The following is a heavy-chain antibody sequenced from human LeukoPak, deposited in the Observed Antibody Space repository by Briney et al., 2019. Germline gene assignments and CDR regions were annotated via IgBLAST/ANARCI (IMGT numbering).Heavy chain of an antibody. Sequence: GGSLRLTCAASGFSFDDYAMHWVRQAPGKGLEWVSGINWNSNSRGYADSVKGRFTISRDNAKNSLYLQMNSLRAEDTAVYYCAELGITMIGGVWGKGTTVTISS. D-gene: IGHD3-10*02. CDR1: GFSFDDYA. J-gene: IGHJ6*04. CDR2: INWNSNSR. CDR3: AELGITMIGGV. V-gene: IGHV3-9*01.